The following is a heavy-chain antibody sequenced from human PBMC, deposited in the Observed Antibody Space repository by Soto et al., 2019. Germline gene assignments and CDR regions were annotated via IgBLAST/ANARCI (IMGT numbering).Heavy chain of an antibody. CDR3: ARGAPRRGARPMAY. CDR1: GFALSSYW. V-gene: IGHV3-74*01. CDR2: INFDGSTT. Sequence: EVQLVESGGGLVQPGGSLRLSCAVSGFALSSYWMHWVRQAPGKGLVWVSRINFDGSTTTYADSVKGRFTMSRDNANSTLYLQMHSLRAEDTAVYYCARGAPRRGARPMAYWGQGTLGTVSS. D-gene: IGHD3-10*01. J-gene: IGHJ4*02.